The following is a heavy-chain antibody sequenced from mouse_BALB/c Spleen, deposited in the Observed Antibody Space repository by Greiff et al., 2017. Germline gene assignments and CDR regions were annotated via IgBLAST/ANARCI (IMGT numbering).Heavy chain of an antibody. V-gene: IGHV1-77*01. J-gene: IGHJ4*01. CDR3: ARWRWLLGDD. CDR1: GYTFTDYY. Sequence: QVQLQQSGAELARPGASVKLSCKASGYTFTDYYINWVKQRTGQGLEWIGEIYPGSGNTYYNEKFKGKATLTADKSSSTAYMQLSSLTSEDSAVYFCARWRWLLGDDWGQGTSVTVSS. CDR2: IYPGSGNT. D-gene: IGHD2-3*01.